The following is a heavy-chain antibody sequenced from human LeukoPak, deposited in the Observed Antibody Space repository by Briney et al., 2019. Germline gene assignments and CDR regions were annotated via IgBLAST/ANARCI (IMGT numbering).Heavy chain of an antibody. D-gene: IGHD5-12*01. Sequence: ASVKVSCKASGGTFISYAISWVRQAPGQGLEWMGRIIPILGIANYAQKFQGRVTITADKSTSTAYMELSSLRSEDTAVYYCAGADVDIVATPTYYFDYWGQGTLVTVSS. CDR2: IIPILGIA. CDR1: GGTFISYA. CDR3: AGADVDIVATPTYYFDY. J-gene: IGHJ4*02. V-gene: IGHV1-69*04.